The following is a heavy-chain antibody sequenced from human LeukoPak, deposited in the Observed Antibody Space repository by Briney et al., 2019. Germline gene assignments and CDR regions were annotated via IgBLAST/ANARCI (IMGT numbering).Heavy chain of an antibody. Sequence: PGGSLRLSCAASGFTVISDYMSWVRQAPGKGLEWVSVIYSGGGTYYTDSVRGRFTISRDNSKNTLYLQMNSLRVDDTAMYYCARAGHSSGWYTASDSWGQRTMVTVSS. CDR1: GFTVISDY. CDR2: IYSGGGT. D-gene: IGHD6-19*01. J-gene: IGHJ4*02. CDR3: ARAGHSSGWYTASDS. V-gene: IGHV3-53*01.